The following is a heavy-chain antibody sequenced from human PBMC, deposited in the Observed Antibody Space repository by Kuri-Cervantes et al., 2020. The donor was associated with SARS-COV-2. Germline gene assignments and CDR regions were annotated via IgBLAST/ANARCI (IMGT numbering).Heavy chain of an antibody. CDR2: ISSSGSTI. CDR1: GFTFSSCE. Sequence: GGSLRLSCAASGFTFSSCEMNWVRQAPGKGLEWVSYISSSGSTIYYADSVKGRFTISRDNAKNSLYLQMNSLRAEDTAVYYCARDNDRSSWNHDAFDIWGQGTMVTVSS. J-gene: IGHJ3*02. D-gene: IGHD6-13*01. V-gene: IGHV3-48*03. CDR3: ARDNDRSSWNHDAFDI.